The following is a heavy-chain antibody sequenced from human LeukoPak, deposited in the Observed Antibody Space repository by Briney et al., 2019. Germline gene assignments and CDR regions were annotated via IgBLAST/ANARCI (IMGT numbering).Heavy chain of an antibody. J-gene: IGHJ3*02. D-gene: IGHD2-2*01. CDR1: GFTFSSYE. CDR2: ISSSGSTI. CDR3: ARDKRVCSSTSCADAFDI. Sequence: PGGSLRLSCAASGFTFSSYEMNWVRQAPGKGLEWVSYISSSGSTIYYADSVKGRFTISRDNAKNSLYLQMNSLRAEDTAVYYCARDKRVCSSTSCADAFDIWGQGTMVTVSS. V-gene: IGHV3-48*03.